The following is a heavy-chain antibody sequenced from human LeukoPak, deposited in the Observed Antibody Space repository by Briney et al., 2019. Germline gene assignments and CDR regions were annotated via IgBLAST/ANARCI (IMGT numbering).Heavy chain of an antibody. Sequence: GGSLRLSCAASGFTVSSNYMGWVRQAPGKGLEWVSVIYSGGSAYYADSVKGRFTISRDNSKNTLYLQMNSLRAEDTAVYYCARDLRVAAAGGFDYWGQGTLVTVSS. CDR1: GFTVSSNY. V-gene: IGHV3-53*01. CDR3: ARDLRVAAAGGFDY. J-gene: IGHJ4*02. D-gene: IGHD6-13*01. CDR2: IYSGGSA.